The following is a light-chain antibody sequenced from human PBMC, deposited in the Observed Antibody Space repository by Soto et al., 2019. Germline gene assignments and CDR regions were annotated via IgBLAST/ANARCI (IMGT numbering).Light chain of an antibody. J-gene: IGLJ1*01. CDR3: SSYSISTAYL. Sequence: QSALAQPASVSGSPGQSITISCTGTSTDVGNYIYVSWFQLHPGKAPKVLIYEVNDRPSGVSDRFSGSKSGNTASLTISGLQAEDEADYFCSSYSISTAYLFGTGTKVTVL. CDR1: STDVGNYIY. V-gene: IGLV2-14*01. CDR2: EVN.